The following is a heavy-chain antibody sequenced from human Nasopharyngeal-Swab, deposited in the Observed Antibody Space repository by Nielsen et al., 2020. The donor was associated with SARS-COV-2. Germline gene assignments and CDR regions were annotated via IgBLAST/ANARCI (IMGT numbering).Heavy chain of an antibody. CDR3: AREGIGQWLTPDY. J-gene: IGHJ4*02. D-gene: IGHD6-19*01. CDR2: INTNTGNP. V-gene: IGHV7-4-1*02. Sequence: ASVKVSCKAPGYTFTSYAMNWVRQAPGQGLEWMGWINTNTGNPTYAQGFTGRFVLSLDTSVSTAYLQISSLKAEDTAVYYCAREGIGQWLTPDYWGQGTLVTVSS. CDR1: GYTFTSYA.